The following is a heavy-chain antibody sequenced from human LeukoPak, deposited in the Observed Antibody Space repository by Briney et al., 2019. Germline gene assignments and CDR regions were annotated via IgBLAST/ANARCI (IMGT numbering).Heavy chain of an antibody. J-gene: IGHJ4*02. CDR1: GFTFSSYW. CDR3: ARDIEAAGLFLDY. V-gene: IGHV3-7*01. D-gene: IGHD6-13*01. Sequence: GGSLRLSCAASGFTFSSYWMSWVRQAPGKGLEWVANTKYDGSEKYYVDSVKGRFTISRDNAKNSLYLQMSSLRAEDTAVYYCARDIEAAGLFLDYWGQGTLVTVSS. CDR2: TKYDGSEK.